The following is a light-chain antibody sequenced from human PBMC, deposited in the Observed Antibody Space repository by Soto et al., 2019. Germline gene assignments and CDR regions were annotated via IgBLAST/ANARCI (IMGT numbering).Light chain of an antibody. Sequence: AIRMTQSPSSRSASTGDRVTITCRARQGISGYLAWYQQKTGKAPTLLIYAASTLQSGVPSRVSGSGSGTDFTLTISCLQSEDFATYYCQQYYSYPWTFGQGTKVEIK. CDR3: QQYYSYPWT. J-gene: IGKJ1*01. CDR2: AAS. V-gene: IGKV1-8*01. CDR1: QGISGY.